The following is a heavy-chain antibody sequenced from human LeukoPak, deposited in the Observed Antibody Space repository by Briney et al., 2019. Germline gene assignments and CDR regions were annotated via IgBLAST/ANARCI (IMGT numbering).Heavy chain of an antibody. J-gene: IGHJ2*01. CDR2: ISYTGST. Sequence: SETLSLTCTVSGGSISSYHWSWIRQPPGKGLEWIGYISYTGSTNYNHSLKSRVTISVDTSKNQFSLKLSSVTAADTAVYYCARDRPYSSDVYWYFDLWGRGTLVAVSS. D-gene: IGHD3-22*01. V-gene: IGHV4-59*01. CDR1: GGSISSYH. CDR3: ARDRPYSSDVYWYFDL.